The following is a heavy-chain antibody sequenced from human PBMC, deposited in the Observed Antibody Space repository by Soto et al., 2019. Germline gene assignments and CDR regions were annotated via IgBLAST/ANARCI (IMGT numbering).Heavy chain of an antibody. V-gene: IGHV3-74*03. Sequence: EVQLVESGGALVQPGGSLRLSCAASGFTFSSYWMHWVRQGPGEGLLWVSRINPGGTVTQSADSVRGRFTVSRDNAKNTLYLQINSLTAEDTSVYYCARGTLTSVDMVDYWGQGTLVTVSS. CDR3: ARGTLTSVDMVDY. CDR2: INPGGTVT. J-gene: IGHJ4*02. D-gene: IGHD5-12*01. CDR1: GFTFSSYW.